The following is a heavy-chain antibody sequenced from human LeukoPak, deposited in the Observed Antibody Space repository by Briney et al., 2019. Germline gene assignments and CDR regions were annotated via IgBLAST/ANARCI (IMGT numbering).Heavy chain of an antibody. CDR2: MNPNSGNT. D-gene: IGHD6-13*01. Sequence: GASVKVSCKASGYTFTSYYMHWVRQAPGQGLEWMGWMNPNSGNTGYAQKFQGRVTMTRNTSISTAYMELSSLRSEDTAVYYCARGRHSSSPRLYGMDVWGQGTTVTVSS. CDR3: ARGRHSSSPRLYGMDV. CDR1: GYTFTSYY. J-gene: IGHJ6*02. V-gene: IGHV1-8*02.